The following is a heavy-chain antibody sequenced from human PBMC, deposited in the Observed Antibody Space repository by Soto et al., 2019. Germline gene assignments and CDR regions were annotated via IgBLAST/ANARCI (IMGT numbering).Heavy chain of an antibody. D-gene: IGHD3-3*01. Sequence: SQTLSLTCAISGDSVSSNSAAWNWIRQSPSRGLEWLGRTYYRSKWYNDYAVSVKSRKTINPDTSKNQYSLQLNSVTPEDTAVYYFAIVPRVDFIYFVYCCQGPLVSIS. J-gene: IGHJ4*02. CDR1: GDSVSSNSAA. V-gene: IGHV6-1*01. CDR3: AIVPRVDFIYFVY. CDR2: TYYRSKWYN.